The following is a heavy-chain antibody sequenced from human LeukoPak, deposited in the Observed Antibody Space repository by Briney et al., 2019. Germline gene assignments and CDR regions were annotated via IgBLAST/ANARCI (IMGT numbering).Heavy chain of an antibody. Sequence: ASVKVSFKASGYTFISHYIVWVRQASGQGLEWMGWMNPNSGNRGLSQKFQGRVTMTRNTSTSTAYMELSSLRSEDTAVYYCARRDNWNAASYYYMDVWGKGTTVIVSS. D-gene: IGHD1-1*01. CDR1: GYTFISHY. V-gene: IGHV1-8*01. J-gene: IGHJ6*03. CDR3: ARRDNWNAASYYYMDV. CDR2: MNPNSGNR.